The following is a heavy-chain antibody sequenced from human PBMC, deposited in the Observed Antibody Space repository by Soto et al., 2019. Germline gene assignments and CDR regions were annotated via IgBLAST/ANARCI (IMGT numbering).Heavy chain of an antibody. Sequence: EVHLVESGGGLIRPGGSLRLSCAASGFTVSSNYMSWVRQAPGKGLEWVSVIYSGGSTYYADSVKGRFTISRDNSKNARYLQMNSRRAEDTAVYYCARHITMDPLLVYWGQGTLVTVSS. V-gene: IGHV3-53*01. J-gene: IGHJ4*02. CDR3: ARHITMDPLLVY. CDR1: GFTVSSNY. D-gene: IGHD3-10*01. CDR2: IYSGGST.